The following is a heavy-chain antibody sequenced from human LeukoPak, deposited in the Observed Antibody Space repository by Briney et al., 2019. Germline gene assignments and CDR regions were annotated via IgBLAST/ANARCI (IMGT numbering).Heavy chain of an antibody. Sequence: PSETLSLTCTVSGGSISSSSYYWGWIRQPPGKGLEWIGSIYYSGSTYYNPSLKSRVTISVDKSKNQFSLNLNSVTAADTAVYYCASYSRIYYAMDVWGQGTTVTVSS. CDR2: IYYSGST. CDR3: ASYSRIYYAMDV. V-gene: IGHV4-39*07. CDR1: GGSISSSSYY. D-gene: IGHD1-26*01. J-gene: IGHJ6*02.